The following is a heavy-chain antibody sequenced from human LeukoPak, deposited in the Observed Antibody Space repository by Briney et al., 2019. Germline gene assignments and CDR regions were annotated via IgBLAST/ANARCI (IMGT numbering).Heavy chain of an antibody. Sequence: GGSLRLSCAASGFTFSSYSMNWVRQAPGKGLEWVSSISSSSSYIYYADSVKGRFTISRDNSKNTLYLQMNSLRAEDTAVYYCARGSCSGGSCYDYWGQGTLVTVSS. CDR1: GFTFSSYS. D-gene: IGHD2-15*01. CDR2: ISSSSSYI. CDR3: ARGSCSGGSCYDY. J-gene: IGHJ4*02. V-gene: IGHV3-21*04.